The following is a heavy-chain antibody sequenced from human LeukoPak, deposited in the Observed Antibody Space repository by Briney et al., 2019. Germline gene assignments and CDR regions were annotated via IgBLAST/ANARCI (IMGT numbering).Heavy chain of an antibody. D-gene: IGHD3-22*01. CDR3: AREAKSYDGDGYYPDY. V-gene: IGHV4-4*07. Sequence: SETLSLTCTVSGASINNYYWGWLRQSAGKGLEWIGRIYTNGNTNYSPSLGGRVAISVDTSKSQFSLRLSSVTAADTAVFYCAREAKSYDGDGYYPDYWGQGILVTVAS. CDR2: IYTNGNT. J-gene: IGHJ4*02. CDR1: GASINNYY.